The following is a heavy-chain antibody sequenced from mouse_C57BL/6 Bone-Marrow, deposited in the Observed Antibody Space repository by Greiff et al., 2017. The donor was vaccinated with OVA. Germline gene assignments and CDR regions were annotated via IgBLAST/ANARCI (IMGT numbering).Heavy chain of an antibody. Sequence: QVQLKESGAELVKPGASVKLSCKASGYTFTSYWMHWVKQRPGQGLEWIGMIHPNSGSTNYNEKFKSKATLTVDKSSSTAYMQLSSLTSEDSAVYYCARWSGFDYWGQGTTLTVSS. CDR3: ARWSGFDY. CDR2: IHPNSGST. V-gene: IGHV1-64*01. J-gene: IGHJ2*01. CDR1: GYTFTSYW. D-gene: IGHD4-1*01.